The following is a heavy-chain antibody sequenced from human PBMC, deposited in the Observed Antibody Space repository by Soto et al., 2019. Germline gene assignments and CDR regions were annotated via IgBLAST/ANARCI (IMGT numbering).Heavy chain of an antibody. J-gene: IGHJ5*02. CDR2: IKSKSDGGTT. CDR1: GFSLSNVW. V-gene: IGHV3-15*07. CDR3: TRDMGTGTPFDP. Sequence: EVQLVESGGGLVEPGGSLRLSCAASGFSLSNVWMDWVRQAPGKGLEWVGRIKSKSDGGTTDCAAPVKGRFTISREDSQNTLYLQMNSLKIEDTAVYYCTRDMGTGTPFDPWGQGTLVTVSS. D-gene: IGHD1-1*01.